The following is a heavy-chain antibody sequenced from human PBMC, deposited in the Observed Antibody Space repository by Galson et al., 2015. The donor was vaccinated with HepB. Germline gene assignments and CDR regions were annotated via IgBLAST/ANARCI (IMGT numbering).Heavy chain of an antibody. J-gene: IGHJ5*02. CDR1: GFTFSSYG. CDR2: ISYDGSNK. Sequence: SLRPSYTATGFTFSSYGLHWVHQAPGKGLEWVAVISYDGSNKYYADSVKGRFTISRDNSKNTLYLQMNSLRAEDTAVYYCAKDGWFGELRWFDPWGQGTLVTVSS. D-gene: IGHD3-10*01. CDR3: AKDGWFGELRWFDP. V-gene: IGHV3-30*18.